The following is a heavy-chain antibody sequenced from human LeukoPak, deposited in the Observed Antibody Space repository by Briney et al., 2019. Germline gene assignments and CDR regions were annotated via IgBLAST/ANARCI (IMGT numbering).Heavy chain of an antibody. Sequence: SETLSLTCTVSGGSISSYYWSWIRQPPGKGLEWIGYIYYSGSTNYNPSLKSRVTISVDTSKNQFSLKLSSVTAADTAVYYCARGQGGGYSYGYFSYYFDYWGQGALVTVSS. V-gene: IGHV4-59*01. CDR3: ARGQGGGYSYGYFSYYFDY. CDR2: IYYSGST. D-gene: IGHD5-18*01. J-gene: IGHJ4*02. CDR1: GGSISSYY.